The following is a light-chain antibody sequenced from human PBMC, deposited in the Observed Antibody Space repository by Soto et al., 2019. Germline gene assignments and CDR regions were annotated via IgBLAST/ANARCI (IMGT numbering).Light chain of an antibody. CDR1: QTISSW. CDR3: PHYTIYSDA. V-gene: IGKV1-5*03. CDR2: EAS. Sequence: DIQMTQSPSTLSGSVGDRVTITCRASQTISSWLAWYQQKPGKAPKLLIYEASTLKSGVPSRFSGSGSGTEFTLTISSLQPDDFATYYSPHYTIYSDASVQGTRVDIK. J-gene: IGKJ1*01.